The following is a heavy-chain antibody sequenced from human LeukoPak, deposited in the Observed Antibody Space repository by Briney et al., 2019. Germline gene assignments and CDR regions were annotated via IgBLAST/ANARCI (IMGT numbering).Heavy chain of an antibody. CDR2: IYYSGST. J-gene: IGHJ3*02. CDR3: ASPEVGASYDAFDI. CDR1: GGSISSSSYY. V-gene: IGHV4-39*01. Sequence: SETLSFTCTVSGGSISSSSYYWGWIRQPPGKGLEWIGSIYYSGSTYYNPSLKSRVTISVDTSKNQFSLKLSSLTAADTAVYYCASPEVGASYDAFDIWGQGTMVTVSS. D-gene: IGHD1-26*01.